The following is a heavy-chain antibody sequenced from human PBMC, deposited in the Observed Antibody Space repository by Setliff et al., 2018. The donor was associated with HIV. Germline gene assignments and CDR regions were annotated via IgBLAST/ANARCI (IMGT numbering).Heavy chain of an antibody. Sequence: GGSLRLSCAASGFTFDDYAMHWVRQAPGKGLEWVSGIGWNSGSKGYADSVKGRFTISRDNAKNSLYLQMNSLRAEDMAFYYCAKAKWELSDSPFFDYWGQGTLVTVAS. CDR2: IGWNSGSK. CDR1: GFTFDDYA. CDR3: AKAKWELSDSPFFDY. V-gene: IGHV3-9*03. J-gene: IGHJ4*02. D-gene: IGHD1-26*01.